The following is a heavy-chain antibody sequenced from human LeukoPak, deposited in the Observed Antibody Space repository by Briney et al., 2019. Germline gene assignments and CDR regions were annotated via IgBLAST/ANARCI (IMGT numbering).Heavy chain of an antibody. D-gene: IGHD3-22*01. CDR1: GYTFTGYY. CDR2: INPNSGGT. J-gene: IGHJ4*02. Sequence: ASVKVSCKASGYTFTGYYMHWVRQAPGQGLEWMGWINPNSGGTNYAQKFQGRVTMTRDTSISTAYMELSRLRSDDTAVYYCARERHSVTMIVAFFDYWGQGTLVTVSS. CDR3: ARERHSVTMIVAFFDY. V-gene: IGHV1-2*02.